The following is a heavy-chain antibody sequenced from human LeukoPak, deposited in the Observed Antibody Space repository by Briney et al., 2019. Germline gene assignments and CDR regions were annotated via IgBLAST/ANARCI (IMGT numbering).Heavy chain of an antibody. CDR3: ARDYGDDEFIE. CDR1: GGSIISYD. V-gene: IGHV4-59*01. CDR2: IHSSGST. D-gene: IGHD4-17*01. J-gene: IGHJ4*02. Sequence: SETLSLICAVFGGSIISYDWSWIRQPPGKGLEWMGYIHSSGSTNYNPSLKSRITISVDTSKNQFSLKLTSVTAADTAVYYCARDYGDDEFIEWGQGTLVTVSS.